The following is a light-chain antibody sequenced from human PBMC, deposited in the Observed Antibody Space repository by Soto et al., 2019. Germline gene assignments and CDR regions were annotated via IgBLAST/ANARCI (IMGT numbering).Light chain of an antibody. J-gene: IGKJ4*01. CDR1: QSISNY. CDR3: QQSYSTPLT. V-gene: IGKV1-39*01. Sequence: DIQMTQSPSSLSASVGDRVTITCRASQSISNYLNWYQQKPGKAPKLLIYAASRLQNGVPSRFSGSGSGTDFTLSISSLQPEDFATYYCQQSYSTPLTFGVGTKVEIK. CDR2: AAS.